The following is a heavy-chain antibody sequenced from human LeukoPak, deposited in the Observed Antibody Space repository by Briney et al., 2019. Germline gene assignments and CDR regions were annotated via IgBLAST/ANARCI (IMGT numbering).Heavy chain of an antibody. V-gene: IGHV3-23*01. J-gene: IGHJ4*02. CDR2: ISGRGGRT. CDR1: GVTLSNYG. D-gene: IGHD3-10*01. Sequence: GGSLRLSCAVSGVTLSNYGMSWVRQAPGKGLEGVAGISGRGGRTNYADSVKGRFTISRDSPKNTLYLQMNSLRAEDTAVYFCAKRGVVIRVVLVGFHKEAYYFDSWGQGALVTVSS. CDR3: AKRGVVIRVVLVGFHKEAYYFDS.